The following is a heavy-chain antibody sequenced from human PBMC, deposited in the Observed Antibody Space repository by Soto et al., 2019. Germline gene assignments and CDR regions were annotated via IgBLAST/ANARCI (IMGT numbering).Heavy chain of an antibody. D-gene: IGHD2-15*01. CDR3: AKGDCSGGSCYFSAFDV. V-gene: IGHV3-30*18. Sequence: QVQLVESGGGVVQPGRSLRLSCAASGFTFSSYGMHWVRQAPGKGLEWVAVISYDGHNNYYPESVKGRFTISRDNSKNTLFLKMNSLRAEDTAVYFCAKGDCSGGSCYFSAFDVWGQGTMVTVSS. CDR1: GFTFSSYG. CDR2: ISYDGHNN. J-gene: IGHJ3*01.